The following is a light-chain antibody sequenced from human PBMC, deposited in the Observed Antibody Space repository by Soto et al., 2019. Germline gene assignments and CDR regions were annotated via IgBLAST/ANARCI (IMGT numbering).Light chain of an antibody. CDR2: SAS. Sequence: IPLTHTQYSLSASVGDRVTITCLVSQGISSDLNWYRQKPGKVPKPLIYSASNLQSGVPSRFSGSGSGTDFTLTISSLQPEDVTTYYGPRTYNVPQPFGQGTRLDIK. CDR3: PRTYNVPQP. J-gene: IGKJ1*01. V-gene: IGKV1-27*01. CDR1: QGISSD.